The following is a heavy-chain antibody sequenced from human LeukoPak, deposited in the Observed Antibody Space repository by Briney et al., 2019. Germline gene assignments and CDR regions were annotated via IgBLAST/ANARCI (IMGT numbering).Heavy chain of an antibody. J-gene: IGHJ4*02. CDR1: GFTFSSYA. CDR2: ISGSGGST. Sequence: GGSLRLSCAASGFTFSSYAMSWVRQAPGKGLEWVSAISGSGGSTYYADSVKGRFTISRDNSKNMLYLQMNSLRAEDTAVYYCAKAEDYYYDSSGYDDYWGQGTLVTVSS. CDR3: AKAEDYYYDSSGYDDY. V-gene: IGHV3-23*01. D-gene: IGHD3-22*01.